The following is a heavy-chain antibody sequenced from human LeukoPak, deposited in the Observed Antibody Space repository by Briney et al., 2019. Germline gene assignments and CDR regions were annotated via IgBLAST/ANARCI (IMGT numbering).Heavy chain of an antibody. CDR3: VLLEWELLDY. Sequence: GASVKVTCKASGHTFTSYDINWVRQATGQELEWMGWMNPNSGNTGYAQKFQGRVTMTRNTSISTAYMELSSLRSEDTAVYYCVLLEWELLDYWGQGTLVTVSS. CDR2: MNPNSGNT. J-gene: IGHJ4*02. CDR1: GHTFTSYD. D-gene: IGHD1-26*01. V-gene: IGHV1-8*01.